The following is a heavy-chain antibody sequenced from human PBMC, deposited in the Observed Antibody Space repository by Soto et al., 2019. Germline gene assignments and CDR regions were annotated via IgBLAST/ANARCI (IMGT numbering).Heavy chain of an antibody. Sequence: QVQLVESGGGVVQPGRSLRLSCAASGFTFSSYAMHWVRQAPGKGLEWVAVISYDGSNKYYADSVKGRFTISRDNSKNTRYVQMNSLRPEDTAVYYCARAPDIVLIRAYYYYGMDVWGQGTTVTVSS. CDR2: ISYDGSNK. D-gene: IGHD2-8*01. J-gene: IGHJ6*02. CDR1: GFTFSSYA. V-gene: IGHV3-30-3*01. CDR3: ARAPDIVLIRAYYYYGMDV.